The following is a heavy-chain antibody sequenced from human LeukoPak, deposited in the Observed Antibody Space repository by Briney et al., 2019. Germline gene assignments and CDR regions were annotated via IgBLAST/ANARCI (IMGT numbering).Heavy chain of an antibody. V-gene: IGHV1-69*05. D-gene: IGHD6-6*01. CDR3: ASGDQYSRSSGQRF. CDR1: RGTFSSYA. Sequence: SVKVSCKASRGTFSSYAISWVRQATGQGLEWMGRIIPIFGTANYAQKFQGSVTITTDESTSTPYMELSSLRSEDTAVYYCASGDQYSRSSGQRFWGQGTLVTVSS. CDR2: IIPIFGTA. J-gene: IGHJ4*02.